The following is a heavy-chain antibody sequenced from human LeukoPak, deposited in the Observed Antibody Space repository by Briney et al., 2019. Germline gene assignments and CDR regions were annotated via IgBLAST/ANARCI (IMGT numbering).Heavy chain of an antibody. V-gene: IGHV1-46*01. CDR3: ARERVGATSAGVDY. CDR1: GYTFTSYY. CDR2: INPTGGDT. Sequence: ASVKVSCKASGYTFTSYYIHWVRQAPGQGLEWMGKINPTGGDTNYAQKFQDRVTMTRDTSTSTVYMELSSLRSEDAALYYCARERVGATSAGVDYWGQGTLVTVSS. J-gene: IGHJ4*02. D-gene: IGHD1-26*01.